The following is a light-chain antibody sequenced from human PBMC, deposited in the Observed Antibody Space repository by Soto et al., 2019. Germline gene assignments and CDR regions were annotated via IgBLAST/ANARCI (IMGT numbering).Light chain of an antibody. CDR1: GSNIGTHA. CDR2: RNH. J-gene: IGLJ2*01. V-gene: IGLV1-44*01. CDR3: AAWYGRRRAVV. Sequence: QSVLTQSPSESATPGQRVTISCSGSGSNIGTHAVNWYQQVPGTAPTLLIFRNHQRPSGVPDRFSGSKSGTSASLAISGPQSGDEEDYYCAAWYGRRRAVVFGGGTTLTAL.